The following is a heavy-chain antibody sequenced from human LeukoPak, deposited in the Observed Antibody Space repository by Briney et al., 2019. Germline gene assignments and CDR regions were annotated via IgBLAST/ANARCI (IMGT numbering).Heavy chain of an antibody. J-gene: IGHJ3*02. V-gene: IGHV3-30-3*01. CDR3: ARNDPILVVPAAMGDAFDI. Sequence: GGSLRLSCAASGFTFSSYAMHWVRQAPGKGLEWVAVISYDGSNKYYADSVKGRFTISRDNSKNTLYLQMNSLRAEDTAVYYCARNDPILVVPAAMGDAFDIWGQGTMVTVSS. CDR2: ISYDGSNK. CDR1: GFTFSSYA. D-gene: IGHD2-2*01.